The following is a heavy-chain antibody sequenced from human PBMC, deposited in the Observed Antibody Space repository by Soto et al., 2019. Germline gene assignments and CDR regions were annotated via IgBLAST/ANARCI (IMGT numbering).Heavy chain of an antibody. V-gene: IGHV1-2*04. J-gene: IGHJ5*02. CDR3: ARGDPIDVVVVAATKGHWFDP. CDR2: INPNSGGT. CDR1: GYTFTGYY. Sequence: ASVKVSCKASGYTFTGYYMHWVRQAAGQGLEWMGWINPNSGGTNYAQKFQGWVTMTRDTSISTAYMELSRLRSDGTAVYYCARGDPIDVVVVAATKGHWFDPWGQGTLVTVSS. D-gene: IGHD2-15*01.